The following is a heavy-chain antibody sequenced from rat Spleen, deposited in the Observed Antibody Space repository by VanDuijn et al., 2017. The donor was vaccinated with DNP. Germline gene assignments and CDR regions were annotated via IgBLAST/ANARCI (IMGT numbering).Heavy chain of an antibody. V-gene: IGHV5S13*01. CDR2: IFYAGGGNT. CDR1: GFSFRDYD. D-gene: IGHD1-12*02. J-gene: IGHJ2*01. Sequence: EVQLVESGGGLVQPGRSLRLSCVASGFSFRDYDMAWVRQAPTKGLEWVATIFYAGGGNTYYRDSVRGRFTISRDNAKNTLYLHMNSLRSEDTATYYCARHGNGTYYYDYWGQGVMVTVSS. CDR3: ARHGNGTYYYDY.